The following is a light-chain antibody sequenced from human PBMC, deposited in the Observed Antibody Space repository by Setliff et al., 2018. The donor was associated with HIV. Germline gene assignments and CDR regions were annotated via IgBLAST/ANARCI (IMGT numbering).Light chain of an antibody. CDR1: QSVSSSY. V-gene: IGKV3-20*01. J-gene: IGKJ2*03. CDR3: QQYGSSPPYS. CDR2: GAS. Sequence: EIVLTQSPGTLSLSPGERATLSCRASQSVSSSYLAWYQQKAGQAPGLLIYGASSRATGIPDRFSGSGSGTDFTLTISRLEPEDFAVYYCQQYGSSPPYSFGQGTKVDIK.